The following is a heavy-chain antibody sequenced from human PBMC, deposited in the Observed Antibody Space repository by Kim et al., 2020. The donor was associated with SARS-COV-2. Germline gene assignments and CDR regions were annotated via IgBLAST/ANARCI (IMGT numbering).Heavy chain of an antibody. CDR1: GYTFTSYD. CDR2: MNPNSGNT. CDR3: ARVPEYDYVWGSYRQYYFDY. V-gene: IGHV1-8*01. J-gene: IGHJ4*02. D-gene: IGHD3-16*02. Sequence: ASVKVSCKASGYTFTSYDINWVRQATGQGLEWMGWMNPNSGNTGYAQKFQGRVTMTRNTSISTAYMELSSLRSEDTAVYYCARVPEYDYVWGSYRQYYFDYWGQGTLVTVSS.